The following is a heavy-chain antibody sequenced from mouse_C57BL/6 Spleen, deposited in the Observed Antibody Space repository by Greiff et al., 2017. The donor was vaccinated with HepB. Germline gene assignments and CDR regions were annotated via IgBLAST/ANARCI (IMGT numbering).Heavy chain of an antibody. V-gene: IGHV1-15*01. D-gene: IGHD1-1*01. CDR2: IDPETGGT. J-gene: IGHJ2*01. CDR3: TRSHYYGSSSYYFDY. Sequence: VQLQQSGAELVRPGASVTLSCKASGYTFTDYEMPWVKQTPVHGLEWIGAIDPETGGTAYNQKFKGKAILTADKSSSTAYMELRSLTSEDSAVYYCTRSHYYGSSSYYFDYWGQGTTLTVSS. CDR1: GYTFTDYE.